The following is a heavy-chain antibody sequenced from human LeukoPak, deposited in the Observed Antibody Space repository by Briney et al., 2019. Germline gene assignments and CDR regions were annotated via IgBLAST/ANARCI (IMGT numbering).Heavy chain of an antibody. V-gene: IGHV3-23*01. Sequence: GRSLRLSCAASGFTFSSYAMHWVRQAPGKGLEWVSAISGSGGSTYYADSVKGRFTISRDNSKNTLYLQMNSLRAEDTAVYYCAKVNLFGGGYCSSTSCPAVYYFDYWGQGTLVTVSS. D-gene: IGHD2-2*01. CDR2: ISGSGGST. J-gene: IGHJ4*02. CDR1: GFTFSSYA. CDR3: AKVNLFGGGYCSSTSCPAVYYFDY.